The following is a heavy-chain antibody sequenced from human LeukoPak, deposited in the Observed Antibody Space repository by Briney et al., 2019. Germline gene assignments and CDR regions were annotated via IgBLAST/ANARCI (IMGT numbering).Heavy chain of an antibody. V-gene: IGHV1-8*01. J-gene: IGHJ2*01. CDR1: GYTFTSYD. CDR3: TRRITPHWYFDL. D-gene: IGHD3-10*01. CDR2: MNPNSGNT. Sequence: SVKVSCKASGYTFTSYDINWVRQATGQGLEWMGWMNPNSGNTGYAQKFQGRVTLTRNTSATTAYMELSSLKFEDTAVYFCTRRITPHWYFDLWGRGALVTVSS.